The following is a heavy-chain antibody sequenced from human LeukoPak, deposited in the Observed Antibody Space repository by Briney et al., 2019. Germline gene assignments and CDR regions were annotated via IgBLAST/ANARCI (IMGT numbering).Heavy chain of an antibody. J-gene: IGHJ4*02. CDR1: GYTFTSYD. CDR3: ARGPANLVGATDY. CDR2: MNPNSGNT. V-gene: IGHV1-8*01. Sequence: ASVKVSCKASGYTFTSYDINWVRQATGQGLEWMGWMNPNSGNTGYAQKFQDRVTMTRNTSISTAYMELSSLRSEDTAVYYCARGPANLVGATDYWGQGTLVTVCS. D-gene: IGHD1-26*01.